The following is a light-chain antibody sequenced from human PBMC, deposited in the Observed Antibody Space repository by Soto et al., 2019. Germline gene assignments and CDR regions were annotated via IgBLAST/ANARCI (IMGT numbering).Light chain of an antibody. J-gene: IGKJ5*01. Sequence: EIVLTQSPATLSLSQVEIATLSCRASQSVSSYLAWYQQKPGQAPRLLIYGASSRATGIPDRFSGSGSGTDFTLTISRLEPEDFAVYYCQQYDISPITFGQGTLLEIK. V-gene: IGKV3-20*01. CDR3: QQYDISPIT. CDR2: GAS. CDR1: QSVSSY.